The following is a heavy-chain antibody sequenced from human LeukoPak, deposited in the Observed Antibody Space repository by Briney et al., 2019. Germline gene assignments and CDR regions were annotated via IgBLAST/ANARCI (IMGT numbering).Heavy chain of an antibody. CDR2: INWNGGST. CDR3: AKRPIGSSGYYGMQGFDY. V-gene: IGHV3-20*04. D-gene: IGHD3-22*01. CDR1: GFSFDDFG. Sequence: GGSLRLSCAASGFSFDDFGMSWVRQVPGKGLEWVSGINWNGGSTNYADSVKGRFTISRDNSKNTLYLQMNSLRAEDTAVYYCAKRPIGSSGYYGMQGFDYWGQGTLVTVSS. J-gene: IGHJ4*02.